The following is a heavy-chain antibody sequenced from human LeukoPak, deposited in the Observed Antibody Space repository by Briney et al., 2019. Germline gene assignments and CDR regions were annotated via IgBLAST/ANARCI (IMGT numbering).Heavy chain of an antibody. CDR1: GFNFQIHS. V-gene: IGHV3-23*01. J-gene: IGHJ4*02. Sequence: PGGSLRLSCVASGFNFQIHSMSWVRQAPGNGPEWVSAIGSYGTNTFYADSVKGRFTVSRDNARNTVYLQMNSLRPDDTALYYCAKARDNPYSYHDFWGQGTLVTVSS. D-gene: IGHD2-2*01. CDR2: IGSYGTNT. CDR3: AKARDNPYSYHDF.